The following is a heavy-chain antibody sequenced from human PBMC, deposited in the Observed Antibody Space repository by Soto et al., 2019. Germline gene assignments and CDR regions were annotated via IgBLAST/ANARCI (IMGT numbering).Heavy chain of an antibody. J-gene: IGHJ6*02. CDR2: IYHSGST. V-gene: IGHV4-4*02. CDR1: GGSISSSNW. CDR3: ARVSVSYYYGMDV. D-gene: IGHD1-26*01. Sequence: QVQLQESGPGLVKPSGTLSLTCAVSGGSISSSNWWSWVRQPPGKGLEWIGEIYHSGSTNYNPFLKRRGTISVDKSKNQFSLKLSSVTAADTAVYYCARVSVSYYYGMDVWGQGTTVTVSS.